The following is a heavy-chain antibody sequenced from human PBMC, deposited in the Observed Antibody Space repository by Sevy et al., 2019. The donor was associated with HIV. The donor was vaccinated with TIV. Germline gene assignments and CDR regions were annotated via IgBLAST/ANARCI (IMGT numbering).Heavy chain of an antibody. J-gene: IGHJ4*02. Sequence: SETLSLTCTVSGGSITSLYWNWIRQPPGKGLDWIGNIYYNGNINNNPSLKSRVTLSLDTSKNQFSLRLSSVTAADTAMYYCAGENAWGRGYSWGQGTLVTVSS. CDR1: GGSITSLY. CDR3: AGENAWGRGYS. V-gene: IGHV4-59*08. D-gene: IGHD1-26*01. CDR2: IYYNGNI.